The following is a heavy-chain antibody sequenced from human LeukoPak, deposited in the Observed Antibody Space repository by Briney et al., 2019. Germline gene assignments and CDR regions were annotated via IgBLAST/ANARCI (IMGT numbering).Heavy chain of an antibody. V-gene: IGHV3-7*03. CDR2: IKQDGSEK. Sequence: GGSLRLSCAASGFTFTIYWISWVRQAPGKGLEWVSNIKQDGSEKYYVDSVKGRFTISRDNAKNPLYLQMNSLSAEDTAGYYCAREPPGGRYYFDYWGQGTLVTVSS. CDR1: GFTFTIYW. CDR3: AREPPGGRYYFDY. D-gene: IGHD1-26*01. J-gene: IGHJ4*02.